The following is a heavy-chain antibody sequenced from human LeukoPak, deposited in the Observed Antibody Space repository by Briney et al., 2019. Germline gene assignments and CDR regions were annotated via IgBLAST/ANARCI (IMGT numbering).Heavy chain of an antibody. CDR2: ISVSGSTT. CDR1: GFTFSANA. CDR3: VKDRCGSDCPGPETNYFDD. Sequence: GGSLRLSCAASGFTFSANALTWVRQAPPKGPEWVSRISVSGSTTDYTDSVKGRFTISRDNSKNTQYLQMNSLRAEDTAVYYCVKDRCGSDCPGPETNYFDDWGQGTLVTDSS. J-gene: IGHJ4*02. V-gene: IGHV3-23*01. D-gene: IGHD2-21*02.